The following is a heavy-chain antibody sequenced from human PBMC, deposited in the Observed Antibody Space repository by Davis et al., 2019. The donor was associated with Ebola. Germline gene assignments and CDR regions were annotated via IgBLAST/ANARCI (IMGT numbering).Heavy chain of an antibody. CDR2: ISYNGNTK. Sequence: GESLKISCAASGLSFTSSAFHWVRQAPGRGLEWVAVISYNGNTKYYAESVKVRFTISRDSSQNTVYLQMNSLRPDDTALYYCARENGSYFAFDVWGQGTMVTVSS. V-gene: IGHV3-30-3*01. J-gene: IGHJ3*01. CDR1: GLSFTSSA. CDR3: ARENGSYFAFDV. D-gene: IGHD1-26*01.